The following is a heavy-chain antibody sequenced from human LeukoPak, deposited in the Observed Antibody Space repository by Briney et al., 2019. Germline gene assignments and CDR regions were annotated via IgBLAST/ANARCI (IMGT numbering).Heavy chain of an antibody. J-gene: IGHJ4*02. D-gene: IGHD1-1*01. V-gene: IGHV3-30-3*01. CDR3: ARVWGGTGTTPGLFDY. Sequence: GGSLRLSCAASGFTFSSYAMHWVRQAPGKGLEWVAVISYDGSNKYYADSVKGRFTISRDNSKNTLYLQMNSLRAEDTAVYYCARVWGGTGTTPGLFDYWGQGTPVTVSS. CDR1: GFTFSSYA. CDR2: ISYDGSNK.